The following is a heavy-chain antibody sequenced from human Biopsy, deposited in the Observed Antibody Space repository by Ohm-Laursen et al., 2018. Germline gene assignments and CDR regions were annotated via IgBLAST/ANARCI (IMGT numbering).Heavy chain of an antibody. CDR3: ARATNSTDWPYYYFYGMDV. CDR1: GGSISSDY. V-gene: IGHV4-34*01. D-gene: IGHD2/OR15-2a*01. Sequence: SETLSLTCTVSGGSISSDYWSWIRQPPGKGLEWIGEINHRGYTDYNASLKGRVSISVDTSKNQFSLRLNSVTAADTAVYYCARATNSTDWPYYYFYGMDVWGQGTTVTVSS. CDR2: INHRGYT. J-gene: IGHJ6*02.